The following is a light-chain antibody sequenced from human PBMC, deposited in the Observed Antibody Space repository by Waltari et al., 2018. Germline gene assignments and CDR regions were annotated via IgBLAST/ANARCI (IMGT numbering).Light chain of an antibody. CDR3: QQYKSNSLLS. CDR2: KAS. J-gene: IGKJ4*01. Sequence: DIQMTPSPSTLSASVGDRVIFSCRASQSISKWLTGYQQTPRKAPNLLIYKASTLERGVPSRFSGSGSGTEFTLTISSLQPEDFATYYCQQYKSNSLLSFGGGTKVEIK. V-gene: IGKV1-5*03. CDR1: QSISKW.